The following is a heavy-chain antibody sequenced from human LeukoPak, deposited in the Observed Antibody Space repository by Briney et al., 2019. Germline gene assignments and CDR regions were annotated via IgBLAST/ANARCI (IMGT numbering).Heavy chain of an antibody. V-gene: IGHV1-3*01. D-gene: IGHD3-3*01. CDR2: INAGNGNT. CDR3: ARDSRSPVLRFLEWPQYYYYYGMDV. J-gene: IGHJ6*02. Sequence: ASVKVSCKASGYTFTSYAMHWVRQAPGQRLEWMGWINAGNGNTKYSQKFQGRVTITRDTSASTAYMELSSLRSEDTAVYYCARDSRSPVLRFLEWPQYYYYYGMDVWGQGTTVTVSS. CDR1: GYTFTSYA.